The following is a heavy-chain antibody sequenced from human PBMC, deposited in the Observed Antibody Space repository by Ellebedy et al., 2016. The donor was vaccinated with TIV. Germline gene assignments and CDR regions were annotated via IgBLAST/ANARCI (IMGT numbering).Heavy chain of an antibody. D-gene: IGHD3-22*01. J-gene: IGHJ5*02. CDR2: ISSSSSYI. CDR1: GFTFSSYW. Sequence: GGSLRLXXAASGFTFSSYWMSWVRQAPGKGLEWVSSISSSSSYIYYADSVKGRFTISRDNAKNSLYLQMNSLRAEDTAVYYCAKDGSPGTYYYDSSGRNWFDPWGQGTLVTVSS. CDR3: AKDGSPGTYYYDSSGRNWFDP. V-gene: IGHV3-21*01.